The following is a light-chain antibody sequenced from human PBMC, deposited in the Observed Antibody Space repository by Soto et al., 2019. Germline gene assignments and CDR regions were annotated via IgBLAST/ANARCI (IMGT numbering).Light chain of an antibody. Sequence: QSALTQPPSASGSPGQSVTISCTGTSSDVGGYNYVSWYQQPPGKATKLMIYEVSKRPSGVPDRFSGSRSGNTASLTVSGLQAEDEADYYCSSYAGSNNLVFGGGTKVTVL. V-gene: IGLV2-8*01. CDR3: SSYAGSNNLV. CDR1: SSDVGGYNY. J-gene: IGLJ2*01. CDR2: EVS.